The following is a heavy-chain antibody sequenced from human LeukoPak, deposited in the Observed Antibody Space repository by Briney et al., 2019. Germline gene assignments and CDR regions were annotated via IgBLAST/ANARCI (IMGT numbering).Heavy chain of an antibody. J-gene: IGHJ4*02. CDR2: IYTGGST. D-gene: IGHD6-13*01. CDR1: GGSISSGSYY. Sequence: SGTLSLTCTVSGGSISSGSYYWSWIRQPAGKGLEWVGRIYTGGSTNDNPSLKSRVPISVETSKNQFSLNLSAVTAADTAVYYCAREIAAAGDLRLTTFDYWGQGTLVTVSS. V-gene: IGHV4-61*02. CDR3: AREIAAAGDLRLTTFDY.